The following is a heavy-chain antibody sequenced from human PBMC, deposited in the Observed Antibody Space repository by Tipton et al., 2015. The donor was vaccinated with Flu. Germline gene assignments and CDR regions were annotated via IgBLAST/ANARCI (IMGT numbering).Heavy chain of an antibody. CDR1: GGSIRSYS. V-gene: IGHV4-4*07. Sequence: TLSLTCSVSGGSIRSYSWSWIRQPAGKGLEWIGRIYTSGSTNYNPSLKSRVTMSVDTSKNQFSLNLRSVTAADTAMYYCARDSPSLRLGDLSSFDYWGQGTLVTVSS. J-gene: IGHJ4*02. CDR3: ARDSPSLRLGDLSSFDY. D-gene: IGHD3-16*02. CDR2: IYTSGST.